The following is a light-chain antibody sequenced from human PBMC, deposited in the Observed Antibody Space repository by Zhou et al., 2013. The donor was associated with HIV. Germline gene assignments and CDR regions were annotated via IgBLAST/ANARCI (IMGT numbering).Light chain of an antibody. V-gene: IGKV1-5*03. CDR2: QAS. CDR3: QQLNSYPPWT. CDR1: QSISSW. Sequence: DIQMTQSPSTLSASVGDRVTITCRASQSISSWLAWYQQKPGKAPKLLIYQASSLGGGVPSRFSGSASGTDFTLTISNLQPDDFATYYCQQLNSYPPWTFGQGTKVEIK. J-gene: IGKJ1*01.